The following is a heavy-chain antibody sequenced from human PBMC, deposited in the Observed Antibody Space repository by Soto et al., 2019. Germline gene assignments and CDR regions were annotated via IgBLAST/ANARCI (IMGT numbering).Heavy chain of an antibody. CDR1: GFTFSSYG. Sequence: QVQLVESGGGVVQPGRSLRLSCAASGFTFSSYGMHWVRQAPGKGLEWVAVIWYDGSNKYYADSVKGRFTISRDNSKNTLYLQMNSLRAEDTAVYYCAREMWFGALVPSYYGMDVWGQGTTVTVSS. J-gene: IGHJ6*02. CDR2: IWYDGSNK. V-gene: IGHV3-33*01. CDR3: AREMWFGALVPSYYGMDV. D-gene: IGHD3-10*01.